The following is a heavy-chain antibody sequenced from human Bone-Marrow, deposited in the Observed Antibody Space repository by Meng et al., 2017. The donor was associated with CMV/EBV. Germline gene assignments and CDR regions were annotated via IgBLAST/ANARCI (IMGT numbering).Heavy chain of an antibody. V-gene: IGHV3-30*02. Sequence: GESLKISCAASGFTFSSYWMSWVRQAPGKGLEWVAFIRFDGIDKYYADSVKGRFTISRDNSKNSLYLQMNSLGAEDTAVYYCAKDRAQYCSAGSCYPNWLDPWGQGTLVTVSS. CDR2: IRFDGIDK. CDR1: GFTFSSYW. D-gene: IGHD2-15*01. CDR3: AKDRAQYCSAGSCYPNWLDP. J-gene: IGHJ5*02.